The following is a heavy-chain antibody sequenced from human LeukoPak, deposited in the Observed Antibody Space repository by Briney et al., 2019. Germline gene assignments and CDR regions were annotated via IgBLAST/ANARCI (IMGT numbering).Heavy chain of an antibody. V-gene: IGHV4-34*01. CDR3: AIEYYYMDV. Sequence: SETLSLTCAVYGGSFSGYYWSWIRQPPGKGLEWIGKINHSGSANYNPSLKSRVTISVDTSKNQFSLKLSSVTAADTAVYYCAIEYYYMDVWGKGTTVTVSS. CDR2: INHSGSA. J-gene: IGHJ6*03. CDR1: GGSFSGYY.